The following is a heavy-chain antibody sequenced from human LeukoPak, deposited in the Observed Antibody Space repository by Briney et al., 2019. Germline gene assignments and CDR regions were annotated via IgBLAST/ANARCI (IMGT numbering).Heavy chain of an antibody. CDR3: ARDSGYEWFDY. D-gene: IGHD5-12*01. CDR2: IKQDGSEK. J-gene: IGHJ4*02. Sequence: PGGSLRLSCAVSGFTFSSYWMSWVRQAPGKGLEWVANIKQDGSEKYYVDSVKGRFTISRDNAKNSLYLQMNSLRAEDTAVYYCARDSGYEWFDYWGQGTLVTVSS. V-gene: IGHV3-7*01. CDR1: GFTFSSYW.